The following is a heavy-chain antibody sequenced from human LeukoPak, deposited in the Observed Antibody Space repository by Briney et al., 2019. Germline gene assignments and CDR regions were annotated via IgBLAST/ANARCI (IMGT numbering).Heavy chain of an antibody. D-gene: IGHD1-1*01. CDR2: INSRGNTM. CDR3: ARDFNWTPDY. V-gene: IGHV3-48*03. Sequence: WGSLRLSCAASGFTFSSYEMNWVRQAPGKGLEWVSYINSRGNTMNYADSVKGRFTISRDNAKNPLYLQMNSLRAEDTAVYYCARDFNWTPDYWGQGTMVTVSS. CDR1: GFTFSSYE. J-gene: IGHJ4*02.